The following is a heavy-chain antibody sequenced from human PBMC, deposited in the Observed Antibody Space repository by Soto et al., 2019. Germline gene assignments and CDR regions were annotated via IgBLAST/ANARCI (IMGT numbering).Heavy chain of an antibody. CDR1: GFSFISYS. CDR3: VRDFGWYFRSGYMDV. CDR2: INEDSSYI. V-gene: IGHV3-21*01. D-gene: IGHD3-3*01. Sequence: EVHLVESGGGLVKPGGSLRLSCAASGFSFISYSRNWVRKAPGKGLEWVSSINEDSSYIYYAHSLRGRFTISRDNAKDSLYLQMNSLRAEDTSVYYCVRDFGWYFRSGYMDVWGDGATVTVSS. J-gene: IGHJ6*03.